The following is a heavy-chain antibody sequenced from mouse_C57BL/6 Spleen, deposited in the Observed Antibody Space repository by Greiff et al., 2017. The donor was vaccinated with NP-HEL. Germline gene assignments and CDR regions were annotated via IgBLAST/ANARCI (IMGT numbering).Heavy chain of an antibody. Sequence: VQLQQPGAELVKPGASVKLSCKASGYTFTSYWMHWVKQRPGQGLEWIGMIHPNRGSTNYNEKFKSKATLTVDKSSSTAYMQLSSLTSEDSAVYYCARSGGPYYCDDWGQGTTLTVSS. D-gene: IGHD3-1*01. CDR2: IHPNRGST. J-gene: IGHJ2*01. CDR3: ARSGGPYYCDD. CDR1: GYTFTSYW. V-gene: IGHV1-64*01.